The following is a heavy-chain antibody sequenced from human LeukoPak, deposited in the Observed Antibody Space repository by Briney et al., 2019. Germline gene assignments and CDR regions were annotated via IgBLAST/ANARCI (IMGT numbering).Heavy chain of an antibody. D-gene: IGHD3/OR15-3a*01. V-gene: IGHV4-34*01. Sequence: SGPRDLPWAVSGGPFKGYYWSGIRQPPGRGREGIGEINQRGGTNYNPSLQSRVTDSVEASKNQSSLKLRSLPAADTAVYYCATPNDFHIWFHCWGQGTLVTVSS. CDR2: INQRGGT. CDR1: GGPFKGYY. CDR3: ATPNDFHIWFHC. J-gene: IGHJ5*01.